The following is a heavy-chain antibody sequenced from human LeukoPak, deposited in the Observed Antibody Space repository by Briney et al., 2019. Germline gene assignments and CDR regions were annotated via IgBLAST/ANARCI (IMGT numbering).Heavy chain of an antibody. D-gene: IGHD3-22*01. J-gene: IGHJ4*02. CDR1: GYTFTGYY. Sequence: ASVKVPCKASGYTFTGYYMHWVRQAPGQGLEWMGWINPNSGGTNYAQKFQGRVTMTRDTSISTAYMELSRLRSDDTAVYYCARVTYYYDSSGYYPTFDYWGQGTLVTVSS. V-gene: IGHV1-2*02. CDR2: INPNSGGT. CDR3: ARVTYYYDSSGYYPTFDY.